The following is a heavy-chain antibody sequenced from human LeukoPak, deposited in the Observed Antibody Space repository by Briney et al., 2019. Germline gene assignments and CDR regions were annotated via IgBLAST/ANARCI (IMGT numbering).Heavy chain of an antibody. D-gene: IGHD3-22*01. CDR3: ARARRSSGYYHFDY. CDR2: IYYSGST. V-gene: IGHV4-30-4*01. Sequence: SETLSLTCTVSGGSIRSGDNYWSWIRQPPGKGLEWIGYIYYSGSTYYNPSLKSRLTISVDTSKNQFSLKLTSVTAADTAVYFCARARRSSGYYHFDYWGQGTLVTVSS. CDR1: GGSIRSGDNY. J-gene: IGHJ4*02.